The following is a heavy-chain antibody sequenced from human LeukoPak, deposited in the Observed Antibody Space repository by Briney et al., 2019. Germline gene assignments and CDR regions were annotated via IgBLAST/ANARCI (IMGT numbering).Heavy chain of an antibody. J-gene: IGHJ4*02. CDR3: AKTMSPDYYDSSGF. D-gene: IGHD3-22*01. Sequence: GGSLRLSCAASGFTFSSYGMHWVRQAPGKGLEWVAFIRYDGSNKYYAESVKGRFTISRDNSKNTLYMQMNSLRTEDTAVYYCAKTMSPDYYDSSGFWGQGTLVTVSS. CDR1: GFTFSSYG. V-gene: IGHV3-30*02. CDR2: IRYDGSNK.